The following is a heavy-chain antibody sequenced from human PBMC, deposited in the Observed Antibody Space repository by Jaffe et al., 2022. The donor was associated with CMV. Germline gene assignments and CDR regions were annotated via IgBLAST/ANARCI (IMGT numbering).Heavy chain of an antibody. CDR2: ISSSSSYI. Sequence: EVQLVESGGGLVKPGGSLRLSCAASGFTFSSYSMNWVRQAPGKGLEWVSSISSSSSYIYYADSVKGRFTISRDNAKNSLYLQMNSLRAEDTAVYYCARALFGYCSGGSCYSGRTVGYFDLWGRGTLVTVSS. V-gene: IGHV3-21*01. CDR1: GFTFSSYS. D-gene: IGHD2-15*01. CDR3: ARALFGYCSGGSCYSGRTVGYFDL. J-gene: IGHJ2*01.